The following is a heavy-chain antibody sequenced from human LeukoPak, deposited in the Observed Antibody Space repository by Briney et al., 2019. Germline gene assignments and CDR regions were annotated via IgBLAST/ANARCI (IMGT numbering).Heavy chain of an antibody. CDR1: GGSISSGGYY. CDR3: ARAGPYNSSGYYDY. V-gene: IGHV4-31*03. D-gene: IGHD3-22*01. CDR2: IYYRDIS. Sequence: PSQTLSLTCTVSGGSISSGGYYWSWIRQHPGKGLEWIGYIYYRDISYYNPSLKSRLTISLDTSKNQFSLKLNSVTAADTAVYYCARAGPYNSSGYYDYWGQGTLVTVSS. J-gene: IGHJ4*02.